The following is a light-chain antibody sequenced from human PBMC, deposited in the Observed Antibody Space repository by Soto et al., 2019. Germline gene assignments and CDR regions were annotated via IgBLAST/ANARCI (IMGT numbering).Light chain of an antibody. CDR3: QQRSNWPPT. CDR1: QSVGTY. V-gene: IGKV3-11*01. J-gene: IGKJ5*01. Sequence: DTVLTQSPGTLSLSPGERATLSCRASQSVGTYLAWYQQKPGQAPRPLISDASNRATGIAPRFRGSGSGTDFTPTLCSVEPEDFAVYICQQRSNWPPTFAQGTQLAI. CDR2: DAS.